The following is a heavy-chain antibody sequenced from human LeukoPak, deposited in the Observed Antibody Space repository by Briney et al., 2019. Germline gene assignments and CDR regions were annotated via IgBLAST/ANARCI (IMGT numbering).Heavy chain of an antibody. V-gene: IGHV3-23*01. Sequence: GSLRLSCAASGFTFSSYEMNWVRQAPGKGLDWVSGISGSGGTTYYADSVKGRFTISRDNSKNTLYLQMNSLRAEDTAVYYCANVRYFDWYYFDYWGQGALVTVSS. J-gene: IGHJ4*02. CDR3: ANVRYFDWYYFDY. CDR2: ISGSGGTT. D-gene: IGHD3-9*01. CDR1: GFTFSSYE.